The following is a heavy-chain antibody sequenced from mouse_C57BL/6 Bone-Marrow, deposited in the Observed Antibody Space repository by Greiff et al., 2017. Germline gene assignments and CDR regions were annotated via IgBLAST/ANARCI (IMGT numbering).Heavy chain of an antibody. Sequence: LVESGAELARPGASVKLSCKASGYTFTSYGISWVKQRTGQGLELIGEIYPRSGNTYYNEKFKGKATLTADKSSSTAYMELRSLTSEDSAVYFCARVGLLLFDYWGQGTTLTVSS. V-gene: IGHV1-81*01. CDR3: ARVGLLLFDY. D-gene: IGHD1-1*01. CDR2: IYPRSGNT. CDR1: GYTFTSYG. J-gene: IGHJ2*01.